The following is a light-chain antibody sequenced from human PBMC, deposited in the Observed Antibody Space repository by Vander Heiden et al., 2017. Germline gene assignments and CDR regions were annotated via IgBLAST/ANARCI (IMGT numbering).Light chain of an antibody. CDR3: QSYDNTLSGFYV. CDR2: GNN. CDR1: SSNIGAGYD. V-gene: IGLV1-40*01. J-gene: IGLJ1*01. Sequence: QSVLTQPPSVSGAPGQRVTISCTGSSSNIGAGYDVHWYQQLPGTAPKLLIYGNNNRPSGVPDRFSGSKSGTSASLAITGLQAEDEGEYYCQSYDNTLSGFYVFGTGTKGTVL.